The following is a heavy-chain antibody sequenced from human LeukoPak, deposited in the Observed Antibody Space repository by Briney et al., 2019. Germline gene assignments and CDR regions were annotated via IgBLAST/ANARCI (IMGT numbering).Heavy chain of an antibody. CDR1: GYTFTSYG. V-gene: IGHV1-18*01. D-gene: IGHD2-2*02. Sequence: GASVTVSCKASGYTFTSYGISWVRQARGQGLEWMGCISAYNGNTNYAQKLQGRATMTTHTHTSTDYVALRRLRSDDTAVYYFARGLGPSAICWWFYPWGQGTLVTVSS. CDR3: ARGLGPSAICWWFYP. CDR2: ISAYNGNT. J-gene: IGHJ5*02.